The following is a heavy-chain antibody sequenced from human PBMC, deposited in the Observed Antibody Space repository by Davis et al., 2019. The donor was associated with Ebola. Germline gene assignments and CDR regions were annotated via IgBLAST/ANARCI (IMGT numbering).Heavy chain of an antibody. CDR3: ARGSYDFWSGYDIRGAFDI. V-gene: IGHV4-59*01. J-gene: IGHJ3*02. CDR1: GGSISSYY. CDR2: IYYSGST. D-gene: IGHD3-3*01. Sequence: PSETLSLTCTVSGGSISSYYWSWIRQPPGKGLEWIGYIYYSGSTNYNPSLKSRVTISVDTSKNQFSLKLSSVTAADTAVYYCARGSYDFWSGYDIRGAFDIWGQGTMVTVSS.